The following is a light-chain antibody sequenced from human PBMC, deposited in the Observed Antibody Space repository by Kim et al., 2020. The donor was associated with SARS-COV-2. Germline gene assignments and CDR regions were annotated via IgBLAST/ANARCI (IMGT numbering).Light chain of an antibody. CDR1: QNIGAL. V-gene: IGKV1-5*01. Sequence: SPPVGDRLTIRPRARQNIGALAAWYQQKPETAPNLLFFGASFQAAGPPSRFSGSCSGKDFPPTSSSLQPDDVTSYCCQQYYVHPWTFGQGTKLEI. J-gene: IGKJ1*01. CDR3: QQYYVHPWT. CDR2: GAS.